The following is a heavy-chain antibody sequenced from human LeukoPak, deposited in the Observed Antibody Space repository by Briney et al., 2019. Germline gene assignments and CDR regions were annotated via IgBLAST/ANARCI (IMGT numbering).Heavy chain of an antibody. V-gene: IGHV1-2*02. CDR1: GYTFTDYY. CDR3: ARAGLVVIPDI. D-gene: IGHD2-8*02. J-gene: IGHJ4*02. Sequence: GASVKVSCKASGYTFTDYYMHWVRQAPGQGLEWMGWINPNSGDTNYAQKLQGRVTMARDTSISTAYMELSRLRSDDTAVYYCARAGLVVIPDIWGQGTLVTVSS. CDR2: INPNSGDT.